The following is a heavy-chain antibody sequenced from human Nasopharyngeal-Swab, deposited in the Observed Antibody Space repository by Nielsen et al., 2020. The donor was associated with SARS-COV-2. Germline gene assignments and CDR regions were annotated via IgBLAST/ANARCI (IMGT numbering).Heavy chain of an antibody. D-gene: IGHD2-2*01. J-gene: IGHJ4*02. CDR1: GFTFSSYW. CDR2: IKQGGTQQ. Sequence: GGSLRLSCAASGFTFSSYWMSWVRQAPGKGLEWVAHIKQGGTQQYYVDSVKGRFTIFRDNAKNSLYLQMNSLRADDTAVYYCTRYCSTTSCPRGFDYWGQGTLVTVSS. CDR3: TRYCSTTSCPRGFDY. V-gene: IGHV3-7*01.